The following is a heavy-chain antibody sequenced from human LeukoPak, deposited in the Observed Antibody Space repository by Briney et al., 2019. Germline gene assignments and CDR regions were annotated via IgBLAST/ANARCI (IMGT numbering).Heavy chain of an antibody. D-gene: IGHD2-21*02. J-gene: IGHJ1*01. Sequence: PGGSLRLFCTVSGFTVSSNSMSWVRQAPGRGLEWVSFIYSDNTHYSDSVKGRFTISRDNSKNTLYLQMNSLRAEDTAVYYCAKDRGVVTATGGIQHWGQGTLVTVSS. V-gene: IGHV3-66*03. CDR1: GFTVSSNS. CDR3: AKDRGVVTATGGIQH. CDR2: IYSDNT.